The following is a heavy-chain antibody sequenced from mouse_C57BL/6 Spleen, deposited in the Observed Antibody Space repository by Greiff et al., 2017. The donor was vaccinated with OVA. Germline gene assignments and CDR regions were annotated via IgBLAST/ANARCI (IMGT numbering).Heavy chain of an antibody. CDR1: GFTFSDAW. V-gene: IGHV6-6*01. Sequence: EVQVEESGGGLVQPGGSMKLSCAASGFTFSDAWMDWVRQSPEKGLEWVAEIRNKANNHATYYAESVKGRFTISRADSKISVYLQMNSLIAEDTGIYYCTNWDFDYWGKGTTLTVSS. D-gene: IGHD4-1*01. CDR2: IRNKANNHAT. J-gene: IGHJ2*01. CDR3: TNWDFDY.